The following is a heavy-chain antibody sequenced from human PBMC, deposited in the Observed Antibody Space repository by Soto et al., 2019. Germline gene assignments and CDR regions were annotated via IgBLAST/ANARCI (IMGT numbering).Heavy chain of an antibody. J-gene: IGHJ6*02. Sequence: QVRLVQSGAEVKKPGSSVKVSCKVSGGTFSKYSLSWVRQTPGQGLEWMGGITPFVDTSNYAQRFLGRVTITADKPTNTAFLEVRGLKSEDTALYSCASTSYCNGSSSYSRHYYGMDVWGQGTTVTVSS. CDR3: ASTSYCNGSSSYSRHYYGMDV. CDR1: GGTFSKYS. V-gene: IGHV1-69*06. D-gene: IGHD2-15*01. CDR2: ITPFVDTS.